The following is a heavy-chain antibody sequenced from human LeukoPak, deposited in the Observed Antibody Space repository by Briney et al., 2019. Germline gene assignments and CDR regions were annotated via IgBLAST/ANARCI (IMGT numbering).Heavy chain of an antibody. CDR1: GYTFTAYY. CDR3: ARDFVGTSDY. Sequence: ASVKVSCEASGYTFTAYYLHWVRQAPGQGLEWMGWINPTSGVTNSPQKFQGRVTMTRDTSISTAYMELSRLSSDDTAVYYCARDFVGTSDYWGQGTLVTVSS. D-gene: IGHD1-26*01. CDR2: INPTSGVT. J-gene: IGHJ4*02. V-gene: IGHV1-2*02.